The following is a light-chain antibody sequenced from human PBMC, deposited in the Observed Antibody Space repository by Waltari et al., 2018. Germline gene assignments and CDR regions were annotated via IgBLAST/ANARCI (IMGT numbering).Light chain of an antibody. CDR2: EVS. Sequence: SALTQPTPVSGSLGQSFTISCTRTCRAVGCYAQVSWYQQHPGKAPELIIYEVSKRPSGVSDRFSGSKSGNTASLTISGLQADDEADFYCSSFTYTTTLVFGGGTKLTVL. V-gene: IGLV2-14*01. CDR1: CRAVGCYAQ. CDR3: SSFTYTTTLV. J-gene: IGLJ3*02.